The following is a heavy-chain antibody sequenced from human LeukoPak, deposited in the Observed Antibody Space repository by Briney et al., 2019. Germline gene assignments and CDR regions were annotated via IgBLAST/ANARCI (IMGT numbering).Heavy chain of an antibody. CDR1: GYTFTSYG. CDR2: IRAYNGNT. CDR3: ARGGVPAAVPFYWYFDL. D-gene: IGHD2-2*01. J-gene: IGHJ2*01. Sequence: ASVKVSCQASGYTFTSYGISWVRQPPGQGLEWMGWIRAYNGNTNSAQTLQGRVTMTTDTSTSTAYMGLRSLRSDDTAVYYSARGGVPAAVPFYWYFDLWGRGTLVTVSS. V-gene: IGHV1-18*01.